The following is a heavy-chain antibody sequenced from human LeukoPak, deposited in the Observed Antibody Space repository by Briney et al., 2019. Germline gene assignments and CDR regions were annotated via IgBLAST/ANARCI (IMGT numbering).Heavy chain of an antibody. Sequence: SETLSLTCAVSGGSISSYYWSWIRQPPGKGLEWIGYVSYSGSTNYNPSLKNRVTISVDTSKNQFSLKLSSVTAADTAVYYCARVAHDLYPYYFDYWGQGTLVTVSS. CDR1: GGSISSYY. D-gene: IGHD5/OR15-5a*01. CDR3: ARVAHDLYPYYFDY. CDR2: VSYSGST. V-gene: IGHV4-59*12. J-gene: IGHJ4*02.